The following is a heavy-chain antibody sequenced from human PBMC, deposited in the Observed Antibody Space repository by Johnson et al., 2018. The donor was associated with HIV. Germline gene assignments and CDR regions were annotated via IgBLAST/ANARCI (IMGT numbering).Heavy chain of an antibody. D-gene: IGHD3-22*01. CDR1: GFTFDDYA. Sequence: ELQLVESGGGLVQPGRSLRLSCAASGFTFDDYAMHWVRQAPGKGLEWVSGISWNSGSIGYADSVKGRFTISRDNAKNSLYLQMNSLRAEDTTLYYCAKSGGGYYYDSSGYAFDIWGQGTMVTVSS. V-gene: IGHV3-9*01. CDR2: ISWNSGSI. CDR3: AKSGGGYYYDSSGYAFDI. J-gene: IGHJ3*02.